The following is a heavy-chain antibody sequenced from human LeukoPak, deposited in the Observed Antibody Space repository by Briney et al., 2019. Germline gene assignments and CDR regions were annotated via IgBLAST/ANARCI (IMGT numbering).Heavy chain of an antibody. J-gene: IGHJ4*02. CDR1: GFTFSYYE. V-gene: IGHV3-48*03. CDR3: ARSDY. CDR2: ISSSGSPI. Sequence: GGSLRLSCAASGFTFSYYEMNWVRQAPGKGLEWVSYISSSGSPIYYADSVKGRFIISRDNAKNPLYLQMNSLRAEDTAVYYCARSDYWGQGTLVTVSS.